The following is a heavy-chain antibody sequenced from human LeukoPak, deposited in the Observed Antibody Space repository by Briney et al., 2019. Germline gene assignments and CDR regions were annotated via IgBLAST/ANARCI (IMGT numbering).Heavy chain of an antibody. CDR3: ARDRAMVTLYFDY. Sequence: GGSLRLSCAASGFTFSDYYMSWIRQAPGKGLEWVSYISSSGSTIYYADSVKGRFTISMDNAKNSLYLQMNSLRAEDTAVYYCARDRAMVTLYFDYWGQGTLVTVSS. J-gene: IGHJ4*02. V-gene: IGHV3-11*04. D-gene: IGHD5-18*01. CDR2: ISSSGSTI. CDR1: GFTFSDYY.